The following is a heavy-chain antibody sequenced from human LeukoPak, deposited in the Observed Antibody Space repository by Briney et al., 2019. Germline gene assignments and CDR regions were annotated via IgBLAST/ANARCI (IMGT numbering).Heavy chain of an antibody. J-gene: IGHJ5*02. CDR3: ARDSCSGGSCYFDP. Sequence: GGSLRLSCAASGFTFSDYYMSWIRQAPGKGLEWVSYISSSGDTIYYAYSVKGRFTISRDNAKNLLYLQMNSLRVEDTAVYYCARDSCSGGSCYFDPWGQGTLVTVSS. D-gene: IGHD2-15*01. CDR1: GFTFSDYY. V-gene: IGHV3-11*04. CDR2: ISSSGDTI.